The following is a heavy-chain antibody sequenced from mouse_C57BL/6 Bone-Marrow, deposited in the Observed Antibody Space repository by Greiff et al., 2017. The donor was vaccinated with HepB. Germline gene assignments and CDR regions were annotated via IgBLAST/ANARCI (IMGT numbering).Heavy chain of an antibody. CDR2: IYPGSGNT. CDR3: ARGGLNPYWYFDV. V-gene: IGHV1-66*01. J-gene: IGHJ1*03. Sequence: QVQLQQSGPELVKPGASVKISCKASGYSFTSYYIHWVKQRPGQGLEWIGWIYPGSGNTKYNEKFKGKATLTADTSSSTAYMQLSSLTSEDSAVYYCARGGLNPYWYFDVWGTGTTVTVSS. CDR1: GYSFTSYY.